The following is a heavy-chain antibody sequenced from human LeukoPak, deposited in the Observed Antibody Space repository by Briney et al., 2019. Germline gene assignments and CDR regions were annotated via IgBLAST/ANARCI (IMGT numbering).Heavy chain of an antibody. CDR2: IYSGGST. J-gene: IGHJ4*02. CDR3: ASLYYSSTSCPVDY. Sequence: GGSLRLSCAASGFTVSSNYMSWVRQAPGKGLEWVSVIYSGGSTYYADSVKGRFTISRDNSKNTLYLQMNSLRAEDTAVYYCASLYYSSTSCPVDYWGQGTLVTVSS. V-gene: IGHV3-66*01. D-gene: IGHD2-2*01. CDR1: GFTVSSNY.